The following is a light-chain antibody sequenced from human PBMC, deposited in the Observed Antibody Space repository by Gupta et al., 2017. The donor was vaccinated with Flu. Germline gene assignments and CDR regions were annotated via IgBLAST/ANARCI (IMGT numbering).Light chain of an antibody. CDR2: GTS. Sequence: GTLSLSPGESVTLSCRAGESVKRNNLAWYQQKPGQAPRLLMYGTSNRAPGIPDRFSGGGSGTEFTLTINRLEPEDSALFYCHHEGNSPFTFGQGTKIDIK. CDR3: HHEGNSPFT. CDR1: ESVKRNN. V-gene: IGKV3-20*01. J-gene: IGKJ2*01.